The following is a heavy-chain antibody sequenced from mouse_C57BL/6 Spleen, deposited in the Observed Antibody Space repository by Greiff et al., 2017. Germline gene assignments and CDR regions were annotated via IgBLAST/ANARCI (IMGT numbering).Heavy chain of an antibody. J-gene: IGHJ2*01. V-gene: IGHV1-55*01. D-gene: IGHD2-2*01. CDR2: IYPGSGST. Sequence: QVQLQQPGAELVKPGASVKMSCKASGYTFTSYWITWVKQRPGQGLEWIGDIYPGSGSTNYNEKFKSKATLTVDTSSSTAYMQLSSLTSEDSAVYYCAKIYYGYDGAYFYYWGQGTTLTVSS. CDR3: AKIYYGYDGAYFYY. CDR1: GYTFTSYW.